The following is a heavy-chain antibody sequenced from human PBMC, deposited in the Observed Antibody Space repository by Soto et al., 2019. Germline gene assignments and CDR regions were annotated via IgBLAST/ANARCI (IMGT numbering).Heavy chain of an antibody. J-gene: IGHJ3*02. CDR3: ARGPVAGPPGDAFDI. Sequence: EVQLVETGGGLIQPGGSLRLSCAASGFTVSSNYMSWVRQAPGKGLEWVSVIYSGGSTYYADSVKGRFTISRDNSKNTLYLQMNSLRAEDTAVYYCARGPVAGPPGDAFDIWGQGTMVTVSS. CDR1: GFTVSSNY. CDR2: IYSGGST. V-gene: IGHV3-53*02. D-gene: IGHD6-19*01.